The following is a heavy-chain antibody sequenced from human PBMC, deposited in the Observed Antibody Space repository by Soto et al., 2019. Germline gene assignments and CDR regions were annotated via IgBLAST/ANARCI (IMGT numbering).Heavy chain of an antibody. Sequence: QITLKESGPTLVRPTQTLTLTCTFSRFSLSTSGLGVGWIRQPPGKALEWLALIYWNDDKRYSPSLKARLTITKDTSKNQVVLTMTNMDPVDTATYYCAHRPSGWYLFDYRGQGTLGTVSS. CDR1: RFSLSTSGLG. D-gene: IGHD6-19*01. J-gene: IGHJ4*02. CDR2: IYWNDDK. CDR3: AHRPSGWYLFDY. V-gene: IGHV2-5*01.